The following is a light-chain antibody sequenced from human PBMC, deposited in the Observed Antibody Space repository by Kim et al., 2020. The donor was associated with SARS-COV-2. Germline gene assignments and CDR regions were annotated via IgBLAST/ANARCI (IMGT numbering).Light chain of an antibody. CDR2: YDT. CDR1: NIGRKS. Sequence: SYELTQPPSVSVAPGETATITCGGKNIGRKSVHWYQQKPGQAPVLVISYDTDRPSGIPERFSGSNSGNTATLTISRVEAGDEADYYCQVWDDGSVILGGG. V-gene: IGLV3-21*04. J-gene: IGLJ2*01. CDR3: QVWDDGSVI.